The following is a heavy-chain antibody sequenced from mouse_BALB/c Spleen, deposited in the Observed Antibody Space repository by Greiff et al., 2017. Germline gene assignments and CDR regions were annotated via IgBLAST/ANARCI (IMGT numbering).Heavy chain of an antibody. CDR3: ATTIRYFDV. V-gene: IGHV1-7*01. CDR1: GYTFTSYW. D-gene: IGHD2-12*01. CDR2: INPSTGYT. J-gene: IGHJ1*01. Sequence: VQLQQSGAELAKPGASVKMSCKASGYTFTSYWMHWVKQRPGQGLEWIGYINPSTGYTEYNQKFKDKATLTADKSSSTAYMQLSSLTSEDSAVYYCATTIRYFDVWGAGTTVTVSS.